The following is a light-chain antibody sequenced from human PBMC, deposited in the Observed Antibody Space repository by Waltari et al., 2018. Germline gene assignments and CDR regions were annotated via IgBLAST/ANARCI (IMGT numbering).Light chain of an antibody. J-gene: IGKJ1*01. CDR1: QMITSY. CDR2: LAS. V-gene: IGKV1-39*01. Sequence: DIQMTQSPSSLSASVGDRVTITCRASQMITSYLNWYQQKPGQAPKLLIYLASHLQTGVPSRFSGSGSETDFTLTISSLQPEDFATYYCQQTFTFPRTFGQGTKVEIK. CDR3: QQTFTFPRT.